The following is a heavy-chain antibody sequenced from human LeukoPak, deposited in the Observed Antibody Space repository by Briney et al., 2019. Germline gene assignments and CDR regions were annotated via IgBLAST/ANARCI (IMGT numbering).Heavy chain of an antibody. CDR2: IYYSGST. V-gene: IGHV4-59*01. Sequence: SETLSLTCTVSGGSISSYYWSWIRQPPGKGLEWIGYIYYSGSTNYNPSLKSRVTISVDTSKNQFSLKLSSVTAADTAVYYCARGPLSGYSSGRNWFDPWGQGTLVTVSS. CDR3: ARGPLSGYSSGRNWFDP. J-gene: IGHJ5*02. CDR1: GGSISSYY. D-gene: IGHD6-19*01.